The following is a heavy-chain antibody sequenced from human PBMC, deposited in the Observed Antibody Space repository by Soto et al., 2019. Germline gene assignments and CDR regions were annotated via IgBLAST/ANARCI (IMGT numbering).Heavy chain of an antibody. CDR1: GFTFASYN. V-gene: IGHV3-21*01. CDR3: ARGGSAERCTDGDYYYYYPMDV. Sequence: PGGSLRLSCASSGFTFASYNMLWVRQAPGKGLEWVASISTNSDYIYHADSVKGRFTVSRDNAKKSLFLEMTTLRDEDTAVYYCARGGSAERCTDGDYYYYYPMDVWGQGTTVTVSS. J-gene: IGHJ6*02. D-gene: IGHD3-16*01. CDR2: ISTNSDYI.